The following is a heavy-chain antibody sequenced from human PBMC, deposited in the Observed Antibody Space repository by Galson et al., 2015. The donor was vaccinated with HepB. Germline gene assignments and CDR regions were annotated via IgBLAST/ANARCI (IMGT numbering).Heavy chain of an antibody. J-gene: IGHJ4*02. CDR3: ARVTNWGLFDY. Sequence: SVKVSCKASGYTFTNYYMHWVRQAPGQGLEWMGIINPGSGGTTYAQKFQGRVAVTRDTSTSTVYMEVSSLRSEDMAVYYCARVTNWGLFDYWGQGTLVTVSS. V-gene: IGHV1-46*01. CDR2: INPGSGGT. D-gene: IGHD7-27*01. CDR1: GYTFTNYY.